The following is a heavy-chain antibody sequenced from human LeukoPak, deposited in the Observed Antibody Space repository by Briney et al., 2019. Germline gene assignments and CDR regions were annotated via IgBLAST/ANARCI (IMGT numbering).Heavy chain of an antibody. Sequence: GGSLRLSCATSGFALSSYWMLWVRQAPGKGLVWVSRISGDGSITTYADSVKGRFTISRDNTKNILYLQMNSLRDEDTATYYCARSQFDYWGQGTLVTVSS. J-gene: IGHJ4*02. V-gene: IGHV3-74*01. CDR1: GFALSSYW. CDR3: ARSQFDY. CDR2: ISGDGSIT.